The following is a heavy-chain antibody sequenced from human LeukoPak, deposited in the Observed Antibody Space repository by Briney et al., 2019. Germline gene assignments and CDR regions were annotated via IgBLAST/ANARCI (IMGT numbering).Heavy chain of an antibody. CDR3: ARFPLAIVVPYYGMDV. D-gene: IGHD2-2*01. CDR1: GYTFTSYD. J-gene: IGHJ6*02. Sequence: ASVKVSCKASGYTFTSYDIHWVRQAPGQGLEWMGWINTNTGNPTYAQGFTGRFVFSLDTSVSTAYLQISSLKAEDTAVYYCARFPLAIVVPYYGMDVWGQGTTVTVSS. V-gene: IGHV7-4-1*02. CDR2: INTNTGNP.